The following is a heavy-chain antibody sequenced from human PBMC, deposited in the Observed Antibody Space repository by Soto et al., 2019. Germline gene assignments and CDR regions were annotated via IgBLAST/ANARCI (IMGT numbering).Heavy chain of an antibody. CDR1: VYSFTSYG. D-gene: IGHD6-13*01. V-gene: IGHV1-18*04. J-gene: IGHJ6*02. CDR3: ARTAAGLWQYYYYGMDV. Sequence: XSVKVCCKASVYSFTSYGISWVRQAPGQGLECMGWISVYNGNTNYAQKFQGRVTMTADTSTSTAYMELSSLRSEDTAVYYCARTAAGLWQYYYYGMDVWGQGTTVTVSS. CDR2: ISVYNGNT.